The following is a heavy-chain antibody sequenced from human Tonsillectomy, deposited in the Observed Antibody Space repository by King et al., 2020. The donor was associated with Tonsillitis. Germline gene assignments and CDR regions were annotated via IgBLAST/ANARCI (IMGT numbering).Heavy chain of an antibody. CDR3: ARDGACRDGYNWVDY. CDR2: ISYDGSDK. J-gene: IGHJ4*02. CDR1: GFTFISYA. Sequence: VQLVESGGGVVQPGRSLRLSCAASGFTFISYAMHWVRQAPGKGLEWVAVISYDGSDKYIADTLKGRFTISRDNSKTTLYLQMSSLRAEDTAVYYCARDGACRDGYNWVDYWGQGTLVTVSS. V-gene: IGHV3-30*04. D-gene: IGHD5-24*01.